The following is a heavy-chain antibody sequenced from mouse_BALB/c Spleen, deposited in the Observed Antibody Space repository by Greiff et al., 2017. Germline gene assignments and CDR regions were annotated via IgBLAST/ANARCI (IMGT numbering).Heavy chain of an antibody. V-gene: IGHV5-17*02. CDR2: ISSGSSTI. Sequence: EVQLVESGGGLVQPGGSRKLSCAASGFTFSSFGMHWVRQAPEKGLEWVAYISSGSSTIYYADTVKGRFTISRDNPKNTLFLQMTSLRSEDTAMYYCARDGSSYVGWYFDVWGAGTTVTVSS. J-gene: IGHJ1*01. CDR3: ARDGSSYVGWYFDV. D-gene: IGHD1-1*01. CDR1: GFTFSSFG.